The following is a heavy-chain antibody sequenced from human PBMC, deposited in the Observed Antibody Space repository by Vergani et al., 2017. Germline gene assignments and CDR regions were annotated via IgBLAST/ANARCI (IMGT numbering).Heavy chain of an antibody. D-gene: IGHD2-15*01. V-gene: IGHV3-30-3*01. J-gene: IGHJ3*02. Sequence: QVQLVESGGGVVQPGRSLRLSCAASGFTFSSYAMHWVRQAPGKGLEWVAVISYDGSNKYYADSGKGRVTISRDNSKNTLYLQMNSLRAEDTAVYYCARGRNIVVVPNAFDIWGQGTMVTVSS. CDR2: ISYDGSNK. CDR3: ARGRNIVVVPNAFDI. CDR1: GFTFSSYA.